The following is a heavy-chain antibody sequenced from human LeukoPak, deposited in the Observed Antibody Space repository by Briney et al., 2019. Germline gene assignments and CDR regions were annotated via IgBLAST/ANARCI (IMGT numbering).Heavy chain of an antibody. Sequence: ASVKVSCMASGYTFTDYYIHWVRQAPGQGGQGLEWIGWVTPNSGGTRYAQKFQGRVTMTRDTSISTAYMELSSLRSDDTAMYYCARIGVSGSYWDFDQWGQGTLVTVSS. CDR3: ARIGVSGSYWDFDQ. D-gene: IGHD1-26*01. V-gene: IGHV1-2*02. CDR1: GYTFTDYY. CDR2: VTPNSGGT. J-gene: IGHJ4*02.